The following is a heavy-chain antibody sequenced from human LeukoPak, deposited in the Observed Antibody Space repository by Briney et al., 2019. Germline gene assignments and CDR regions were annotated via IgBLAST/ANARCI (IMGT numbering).Heavy chain of an antibody. CDR3: AKSRLSGINDAFDI. CDR2: ISGSAVST. D-gene: IGHD3-3*01. V-gene: IGHV3-23*01. CDR1: GLTFITFG. J-gene: IGHJ3*02. Sequence: GRSLRLSCTASGLTFITFGMTWVRQAPGKGLEWVSAISGSAVSTFYADSVKGRFTISRDNSKNTLYLQMNSLRAADTAVYYCAKSRLSGINDAFDIWGQGIMVTVSS.